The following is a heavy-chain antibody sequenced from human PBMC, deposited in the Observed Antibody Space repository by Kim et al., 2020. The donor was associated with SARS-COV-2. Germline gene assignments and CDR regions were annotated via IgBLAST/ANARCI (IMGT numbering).Heavy chain of an antibody. V-gene: IGHV3-74*01. CDR3: ASRRYTGTYYYFDY. J-gene: IGHJ4*02. CDR2: INSDGGTT. D-gene: IGHD1-26*01. CDR1: GFTFSSYW. Sequence: GGSLRLSCAASGFTFSSYWMHLVRQAPGKGLVWVSRINSDGGTTSYADSVKGRFAISRDNAKSTLYLQMNSLRAEDTAVSYCASRRYTGTYYYFDYWGQGTLVTVSS.